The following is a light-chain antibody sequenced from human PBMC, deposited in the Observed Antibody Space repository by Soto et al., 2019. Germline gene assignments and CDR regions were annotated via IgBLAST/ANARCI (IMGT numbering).Light chain of an antibody. CDR2: GAS. CDR3: QQYGSSPRT. J-gene: IGKJ1*01. Sequence: EIVLTQSPGTLSLSPGERATLSCRASQSVSNNYLAWYQQKPGQAPRLLIYGASNRATGIPDRFSDSGSGTDFTLTISRLEPEDFAVYYCQQYGSSPRTFGQGTKVEIK. V-gene: IGKV3-20*01. CDR1: QSVSNNY.